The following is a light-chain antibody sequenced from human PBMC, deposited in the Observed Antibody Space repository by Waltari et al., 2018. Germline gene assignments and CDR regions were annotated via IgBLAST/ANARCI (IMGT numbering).Light chain of an antibody. CDR2: AAP. J-gene: IGKJ4*01. CDR3: QQVNGYPLT. Sequence: DIQLTKSPSFLSASVGERVTIPCRASQGISSYLVWYKQKPGKSPKVLISAAPTLQTGVPSRFSGSGSGTEFTLTISSLQPEDFATYYCQQVNGYPLTFGGGTKVEIK. V-gene: IGKV1-9*01. CDR1: QGISSY.